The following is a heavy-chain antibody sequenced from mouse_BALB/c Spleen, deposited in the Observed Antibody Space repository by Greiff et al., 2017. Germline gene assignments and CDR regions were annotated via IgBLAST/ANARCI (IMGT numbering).Heavy chain of an antibody. J-gene: IGHJ4*01. Sequence: EVNVVESGGGLVKPGGSLKLSCAASGFTFSDYYMYWVRQTPEKRLEWVATISDGGSYTYYPDSVKGRFTISRDNAKNNLYLQMSSLKSEDTAMYYCARSTPLFYAMDYWGQGTSVTVSS. CDR2: ISDGGSYT. CDR3: ARSTPLFYAMDY. CDR1: GFTFSDYY. V-gene: IGHV5-4*02. D-gene: IGHD2-1*01.